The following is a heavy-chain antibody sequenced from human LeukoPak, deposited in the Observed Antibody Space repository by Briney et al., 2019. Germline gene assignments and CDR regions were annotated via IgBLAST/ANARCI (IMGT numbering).Heavy chain of an antibody. Sequence: PSETLSLTCTVSGGSISSDTYYWSWIRQPAGKGLEWIGRLLTRGTTHYNPSLKSRVTISVDTSKNQFSLKLTSVTAADTAVYYCARVDYSSAYSFDHWGQGTLVTVSS. CDR1: GGSISSDTYY. CDR2: LLTRGTT. V-gene: IGHV4-61*02. D-gene: IGHD3-22*01. J-gene: IGHJ4*02. CDR3: ARVDYSSAYSFDH.